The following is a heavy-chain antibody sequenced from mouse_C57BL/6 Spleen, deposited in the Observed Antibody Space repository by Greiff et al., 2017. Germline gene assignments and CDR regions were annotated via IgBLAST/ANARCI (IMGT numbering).Heavy chain of an antibody. CDR2: IDPENGDT. CDR3: AVWYGGY. D-gene: IGHD2-10*02. V-gene: IGHV14-4*01. CDR1: GFNIKDDY. J-gene: IGHJ2*01. Sequence: EVQLVESGAELVRPGASVKLSCTASGFNIKDDYMHWVKQRPEQGLEWIGWIDPENGDTEYASKFQGKATITADTSSNTAYLQLSSLTSEDTAVYYCAVWYGGYWGQGTTLTVSS.